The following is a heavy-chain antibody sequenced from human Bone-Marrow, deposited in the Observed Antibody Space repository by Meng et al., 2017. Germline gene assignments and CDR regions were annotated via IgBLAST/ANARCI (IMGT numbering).Heavy chain of an antibody. V-gene: IGHV6-1*01. D-gene: IGHD6-13*01. J-gene: IGHJ5*01. Sequence: QLQQSGPRLVQPAQTLPPTCAISGDSGSGNRALGHWVRQSPSRGLEWLGHTYYRSQWQSHYGASVKSRISIYADTSRNQFSLILNSVTPEDTAVYYCASWYGDSWGQGTLVTVSS. CDR3: ASWYGDS. CDR1: GDSGSGNRAL. CDR2: TYYRSQWQS.